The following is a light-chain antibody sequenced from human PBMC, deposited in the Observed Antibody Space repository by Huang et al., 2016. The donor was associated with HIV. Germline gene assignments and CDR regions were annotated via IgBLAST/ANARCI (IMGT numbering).Light chain of an antibody. J-gene: IGKJ5*01. CDR3: QQRSNWPPIT. V-gene: IGKV3-11*01. Sequence: EIVLTQSPTTLSLSPGERATLSCRARQSVNRYLAWYQQKPGQAPRLLIYDAANRATGSPARFSGRGSGTDFTLTISSLEPEDCAVYYCQQRSNWPPITFGQGTRLEIK. CDR2: DAA. CDR1: QSVNRY.